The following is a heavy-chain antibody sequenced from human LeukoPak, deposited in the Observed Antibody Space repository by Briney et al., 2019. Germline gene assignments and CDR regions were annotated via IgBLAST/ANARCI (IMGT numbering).Heavy chain of an antibody. CDR2: INHSGST. D-gene: IGHD3-22*01. CDR3: ARANSSGFYPDMGDFDY. J-gene: IGHJ4*02. V-gene: IGHV4-34*01. CDR1: GGSFSGYY. Sequence: SETLSLTCTVSGGSFSGYYWSWLRQPPGKGLEWIGEINHSGSTNYNPSLKSRVTISVDTSKNQFSLKLSSVTAADTAVYYCARANSSGFYPDMGDFDYWGQGTLVTVSS.